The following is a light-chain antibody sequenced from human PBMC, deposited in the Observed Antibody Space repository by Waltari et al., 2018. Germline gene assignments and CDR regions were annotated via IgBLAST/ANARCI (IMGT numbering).Light chain of an antibody. V-gene: IGKV1-39*01. J-gene: IGKJ1*01. Sequence: DIQMTQSPSSLSVSVGDRVTITCRASHSISSYLNWFQQKPGKAPKLLIYAATSLQSGVPSRFSGSGSGTDFTLTISSLQPEDFATYYCHQAYSAPRTFGQGTKVEIK. CDR2: AAT. CDR3: HQAYSAPRT. CDR1: HSISSY.